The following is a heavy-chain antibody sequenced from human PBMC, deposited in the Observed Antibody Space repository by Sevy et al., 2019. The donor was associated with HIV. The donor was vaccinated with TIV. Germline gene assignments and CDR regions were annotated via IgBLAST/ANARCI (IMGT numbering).Heavy chain of an antibody. Sequence: GGSLRLSCAASGFSFSSYGMSWVRQTPRQGLEWVSAISDSGGSTYYADSVKGRFTISRDNSKNTLYLQVISLRAEDTAVYYCAKGGFTMVRGVFDYWGQGTLVTVSS. CDR2: ISDSGGST. D-gene: IGHD3-10*01. CDR3: AKGGFTMVRGVFDY. CDR1: GFSFSSYG. J-gene: IGHJ4*02. V-gene: IGHV3-23*01.